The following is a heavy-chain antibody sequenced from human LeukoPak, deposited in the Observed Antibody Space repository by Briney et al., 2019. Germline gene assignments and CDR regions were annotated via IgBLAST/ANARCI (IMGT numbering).Heavy chain of an antibody. D-gene: IGHD5-12*01. CDR3: AGGASHGDY. J-gene: IGHJ4*02. CDR2: ISTYSNYV. V-gene: IGHV3-21*01. Sequence: GGSLRLSCAASGFTFSSYNMNWVRQAPGKGLEWVSSISTYSNYVYYADSVKGRFTISRDNAKSSLYLQMNSLKAEDTAVYYCAGGASHGDYWGRGTLVTVSS. CDR1: GFTFSSYN.